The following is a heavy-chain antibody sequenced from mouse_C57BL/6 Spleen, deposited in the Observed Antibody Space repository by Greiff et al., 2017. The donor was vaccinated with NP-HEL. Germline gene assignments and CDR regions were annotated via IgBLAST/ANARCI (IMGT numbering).Heavy chain of an antibody. Sequence: EVMLVESGGGLVKPGGSLKLSCAASGFTFSSYAMSWVRQTPEKRLEWVATISDGGSYTYYPDNVKGRFTISRDNAKNNLYLQMSHLKSEDTAMYYCARDRGLLEDAMDYWGQGTSVTVSS. CDR1: GFTFSSYA. J-gene: IGHJ4*01. V-gene: IGHV5-4*01. CDR3: ARDRGLLEDAMDY. D-gene: IGHD2-3*01. CDR2: ISDGGSYT.